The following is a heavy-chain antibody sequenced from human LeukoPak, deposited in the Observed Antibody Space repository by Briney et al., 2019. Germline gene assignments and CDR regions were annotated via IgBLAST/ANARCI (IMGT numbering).Heavy chain of an antibody. CDR1: GFTFSSYW. V-gene: IGHV3-7*01. J-gene: IGHJ3*01. CDR3: AREKSSNNWIGSS. CDR2: IKQDGSEK. D-gene: IGHD1-20*01. Sequence: GGSLRLSCAASGFTFSSYWMSWVRQAPGKGLEWVANIKQDGSEKYYVDSVKGRFTISRDNAKNSLYLQMNSLRAEDTAVYYCAREKSSNNWIGSSWGQGTMVTVSS.